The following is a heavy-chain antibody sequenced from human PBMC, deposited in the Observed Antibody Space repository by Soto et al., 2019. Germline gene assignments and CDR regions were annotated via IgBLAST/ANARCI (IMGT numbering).Heavy chain of an antibody. CDR1: GFTFSRHA. Sequence: EVQLLESGGGLVQPGGSLRLSCAASGFTFSRHAMSWVRLAPGKGLEWVSTLSAFDNTYYADSVKGRFIISRDISKNTLSLQMNSLRVDDTAVYYCAKDPRAYSTNMGYYFDYWGQGSLVTVSS. CDR2: LSAFDNT. D-gene: IGHD6-13*01. V-gene: IGHV3-23*01. J-gene: IGHJ4*02. CDR3: AKDPRAYSTNMGYYFDY.